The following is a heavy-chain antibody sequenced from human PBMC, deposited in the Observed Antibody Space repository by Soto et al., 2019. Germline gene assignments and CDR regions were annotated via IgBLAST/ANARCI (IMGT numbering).Heavy chain of an antibody. CDR1: CGSISSGGYY. Sequence: SETLSHTCPVSCGSISSGGYYWSWISQHPGNGLELIGYIYYSGSTYYNPSLKSRVTISVDTSKNQFSLKLSSVTAADKAVYYCARDQYYYDSSGYYLLGTDVWGQGTTVTVSS. V-gene: IGHV4-31*03. D-gene: IGHD3-22*01. J-gene: IGHJ6*02. CDR3: ARDQYYYDSSGYYLLGTDV. CDR2: IYYSGST.